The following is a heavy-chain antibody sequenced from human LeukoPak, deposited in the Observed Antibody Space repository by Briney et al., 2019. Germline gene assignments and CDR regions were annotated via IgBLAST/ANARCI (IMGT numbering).Heavy chain of an antibody. CDR3: ARNFNHFDY. J-gene: IGHJ4*02. V-gene: IGHV3-30*04. CDR2: ISYDGRNK. Sequence: GGSLRLSCAASGFTFSSYAMHWVRQAPGKGLEWVAVISYDGRNKYYTDSVKGRFPISRDNSKNTLYLQMNSLRAEDTAVYYCARNFNHFDYWGQGTLVTVSS. CDR1: GFTFSSYA. D-gene: IGHD1-14*01.